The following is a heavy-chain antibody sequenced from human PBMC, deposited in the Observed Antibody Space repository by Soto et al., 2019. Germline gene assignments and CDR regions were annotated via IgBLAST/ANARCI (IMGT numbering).Heavy chain of an antibody. CDR3: AKGGLGYSYGLPKEYYYMDV. V-gene: IGHV3-23*01. CDR1: GFTFSSYA. J-gene: IGHJ6*03. CDR2: VVGSGGRT. D-gene: IGHD5-18*01. Sequence: GGSLRLSCAASGFTFSSYAMSWVRQAPGKGLEWVSTVVGSGGRTYHADSVKGRFTISRDNSKNTLYLRINSLRAEDTAVYYCAKGGLGYSYGLPKEYYYMDVWGKGTTVTVSS.